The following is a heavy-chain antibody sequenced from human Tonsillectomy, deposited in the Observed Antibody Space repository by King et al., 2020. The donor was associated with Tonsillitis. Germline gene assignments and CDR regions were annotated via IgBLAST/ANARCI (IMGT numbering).Heavy chain of an antibody. D-gene: IGHD5-12*01. V-gene: IGHV3-30*04. CDR2: ISYDGSNK. CDR3: ARGGGGYDPLDY. Sequence: VQLVESGGGVVQPGRSLRLSCAAPGLTFSSYAMHWVRQAPGKGLEWVAVISYDGSNKYYADSVKGRFTISRDNSKNTLYLQMNSLRAEDTAVYYCARGGGGYDPLDYWGQGTLVTVSS. CDR1: GLTFSSYA. J-gene: IGHJ4*02.